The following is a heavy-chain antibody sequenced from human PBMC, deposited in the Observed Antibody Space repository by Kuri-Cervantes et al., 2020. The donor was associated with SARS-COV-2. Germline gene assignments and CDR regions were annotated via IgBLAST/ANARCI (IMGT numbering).Heavy chain of an antibody. D-gene: IGHD5-18*01. V-gene: IGHV4-39*01. CDR3: ARHPRGAMVKPTIIDY. J-gene: IGHJ4*02. Sequence: SETLSLTCTVSGGSISSSSYYWGWIRQPPGKGLEWIGSIYYSGSTYYNPSLKSRIIISVDTSKNQFSLKLSPVTAADTAVYYCARHPRGAMVKPTIIDYWGQGTLVTVSS. CDR2: IYYSGST. CDR1: GGSISSSSYY.